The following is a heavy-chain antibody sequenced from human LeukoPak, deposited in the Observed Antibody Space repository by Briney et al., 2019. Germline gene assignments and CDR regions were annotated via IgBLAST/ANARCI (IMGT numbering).Heavy chain of an antibody. V-gene: IGHV3-30-3*01. CDR3: ARANSGPFDY. CDR1: GFTFSNYA. J-gene: IGHJ4*02. CDR2: ISYDGSNK. D-gene: IGHD7-27*01. Sequence: GRSLRLSCAASGFTFSNYAVHWVRQAPGKGLEWVAVISYDGSNKYYADSVKGRFTISRDNSKNTLYLQMNSLRAEDTAVYYCARANSGPFDYWGQGTLVTVSS.